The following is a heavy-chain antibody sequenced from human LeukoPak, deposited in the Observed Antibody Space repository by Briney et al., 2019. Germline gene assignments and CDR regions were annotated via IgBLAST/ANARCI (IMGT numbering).Heavy chain of an antibody. CDR2: ISSSSSYI. V-gene: IGHV3-21*01. Sequence: SGGSLRLSCAASGFTFSSYSMNWVRQAPGKGLEWVSSISSSSSYIYYADSVKGRFTISRDNAKNSLYLQMNSLRAEDTAVYYCASLSGSYFSFDYWGQGTLVTVSS. CDR3: ASLSGSYFSFDY. CDR1: GFTFSSYS. D-gene: IGHD1-26*01. J-gene: IGHJ4*02.